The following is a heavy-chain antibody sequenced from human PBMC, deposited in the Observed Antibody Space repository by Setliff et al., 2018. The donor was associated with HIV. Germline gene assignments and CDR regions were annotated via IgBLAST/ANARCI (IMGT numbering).Heavy chain of an antibody. V-gene: IGHV1-58*01. CDR2: IVVGRGNT. D-gene: IGHD2-2*01. Sequence: SVKVSCKASGFTFSNSAVHWVRQARGQRLEWIGWIVVGRGNTDYAQKFQGRVTITTDESTSTAYMELSSLRFEDTAMYYCASAYCSSTGCYVRWGNGMDVWGQGTTVTVSS. CDR3: ASAYCSSTGCYVRWGNGMDV. CDR1: GFTFSNSA. J-gene: IGHJ6*02.